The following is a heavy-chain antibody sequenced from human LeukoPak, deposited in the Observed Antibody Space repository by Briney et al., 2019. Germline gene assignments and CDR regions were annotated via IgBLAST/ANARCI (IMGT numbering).Heavy chain of an antibody. CDR3: TRDSGTYNWFDP. D-gene: IGHD1-26*01. V-gene: IGHV3-73*01. CDR1: GFTFSGSA. CDR2: IDEKDKGYATAT. J-gene: IGHJ5*02. Sequence: GGSLRLSCAASGFTFSGSAIHWVRQSSGKGLEWVGQIDEKDKGYATATAYAASVKGRFTISRDDSINTAYLQMKSLKTEDTALYYCTRDSGTYNWFDPWGQGTLVTVSS.